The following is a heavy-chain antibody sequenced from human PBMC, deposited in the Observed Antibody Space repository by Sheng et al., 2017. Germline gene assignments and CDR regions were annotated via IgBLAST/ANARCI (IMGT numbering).Heavy chain of an antibody. CDR3: ARDGALISAAAGYYYYYMDV. CDR1: GYTFTSYY. D-gene: IGHD6-13*01. J-gene: IGHJ6*03. V-gene: IGHV1-46*01. CDR2: INPSGGST. Sequence: QVQLVQSGAEVKKPGASVKVSCKASGYTFTSYYMHWVRQAPGQGLEWMGIINPSGGSTSYAQKFQGRVTMTRDTSTSTVYMELSSLRSEDTAVYYCARDGALISAAAGYYYYYMDVVGERDRRSPSP.